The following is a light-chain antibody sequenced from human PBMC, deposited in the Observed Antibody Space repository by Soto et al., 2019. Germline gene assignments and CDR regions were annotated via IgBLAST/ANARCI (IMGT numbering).Light chain of an antibody. CDR2: DVS. CDR3: SSYTGTASYV. Sequence: QTVVTQPASVSGSPGQSIIISCTGTSSDIGSYNFVSWYQQHPGKAPKLMLYDVSNRPSGVSNRFSGSKSDNTASLTISGLQAEDEADYYCSSYTGTASYVFGTGTKLTVL. CDR1: SSDIGSYNF. V-gene: IGLV2-14*01. J-gene: IGLJ1*01.